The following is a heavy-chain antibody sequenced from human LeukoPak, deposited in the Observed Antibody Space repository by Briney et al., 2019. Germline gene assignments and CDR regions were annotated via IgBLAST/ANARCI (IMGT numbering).Heavy chain of an antibody. J-gene: IGHJ3*02. Sequence: ASVKVSCKASGYTFTRYYMHWVRHAPGEGLEWMGIINPSGGSTSYAQTFQGRVTMTRETSTSTVYMELSSLRSEGTAVYYCARCLVPDIVVVRDSLSLYAFDIWGQGTMVTVSS. CDR3: ARCLVPDIVVVRDSLSLYAFDI. CDR1: GYTFTRYY. V-gene: IGHV1-46*01. CDR2: INPSGGST. D-gene: IGHD2-2*01.